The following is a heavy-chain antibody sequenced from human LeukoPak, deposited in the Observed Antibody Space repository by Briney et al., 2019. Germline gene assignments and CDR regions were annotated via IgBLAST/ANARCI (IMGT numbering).Heavy chain of an antibody. CDR3: ARDVQLLRYFTGIWFDP. J-gene: IGHJ5*02. CDR1: GFTFDDYA. V-gene: IGHV3-9*01. D-gene: IGHD3-9*01. CDR2: ISWNSGSI. Sequence: GGSLRLSCAASGFTFDDYAMHWARQAPGKGLEWVSGISWNSGSIGYADSVKGRFTISRDNAKNSLYLQMNSLRSEDTAVYYCARDVQLLRYFTGIWFDPWGQGTLVTVSS.